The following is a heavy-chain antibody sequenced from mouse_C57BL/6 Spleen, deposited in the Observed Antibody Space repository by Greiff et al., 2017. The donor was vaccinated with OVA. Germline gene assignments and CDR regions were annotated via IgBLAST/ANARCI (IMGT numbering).Heavy chain of an antibody. V-gene: IGHV1-26*01. D-gene: IGHD2-1*01. J-gene: IGHJ4*01. Sequence: EVQLQQSGPELVKPGASVKISCKASGYTFTDYYMNWVKQSHGKSLEWIGDINPNNGGTSYNQKFKGKATLTVDKSSSTAYMELRSLTSEDSAVYYCARGRKTIYYGPLRAMDYWGQGTSVTVSS. CDR2: INPNNGGT. CDR3: ARGRKTIYYGPLRAMDY. CDR1: GYTFTDYY.